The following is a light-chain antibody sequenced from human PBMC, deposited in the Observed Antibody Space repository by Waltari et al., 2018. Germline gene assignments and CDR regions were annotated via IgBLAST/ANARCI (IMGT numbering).Light chain of an antibody. CDR2: GAA. CDR1: QSVSSSY. V-gene: IGKV3-20*01. J-gene: IGKJ2*01. CDR3: QQYGSSLRT. Sequence: IVLTQSPGTLSLSPGERATLSCTASQSVSSSYLACYQQKPDQAPRLRIYGAASRTTGIPDRFSGRGSGTDFTLTISRLEPEDFAVYYCQQYGSSLRTFGQGTKLEI.